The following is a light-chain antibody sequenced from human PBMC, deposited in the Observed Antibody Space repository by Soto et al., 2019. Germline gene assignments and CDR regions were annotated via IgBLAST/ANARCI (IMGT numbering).Light chain of an antibody. CDR2: GNS. Sequence: QSVLTQPPSVSGAPGQRVTISCTGSSSNIGAGYDLHWYQQLPGTAPKLLIYGNSNRPSGVPDRFSGSKSGTAASLAITGLQAEDEADDYCQSYDSSLSGYVFGTGTKLTVL. V-gene: IGLV1-40*01. CDR3: QSYDSSLSGYV. J-gene: IGLJ1*01. CDR1: SSNIGAGYD.